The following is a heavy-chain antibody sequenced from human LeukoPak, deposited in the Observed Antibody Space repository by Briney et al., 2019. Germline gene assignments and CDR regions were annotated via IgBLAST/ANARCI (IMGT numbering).Heavy chain of an antibody. CDR2: ISGSGGST. D-gene: IGHD2-2*01. CDR1: GFTFSSYA. Sequence: GGSLRLSCAASGFTFSSYAMSWVRQVPGKGLEWVSAISGSGGSTYYADSVKGRFTISRDNSKNTLYLQMNSLRAEDTAVYYCAKGGVVPAAPSNWFDPWGQGTLVTVSS. CDR3: AKGGVVPAAPSNWFDP. J-gene: IGHJ5*02. V-gene: IGHV3-23*01.